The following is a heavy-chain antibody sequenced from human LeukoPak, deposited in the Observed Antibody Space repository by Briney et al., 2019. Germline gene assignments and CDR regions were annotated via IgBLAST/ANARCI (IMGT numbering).Heavy chain of an antibody. CDR1: GFTFSSYA. J-gene: IGHJ6*02. CDR2: ILYGGSNK. D-gene: IGHD6-13*01. Sequence: GGSLRLSCAASGFTFSSYAMLWVRQARGKGLEWVAVILYGGSNKYSADSVKGRFTITRDNAKNTLYLQMNSLRGQDTALQYCARVTIAAAYYYYGMDVWGQGTTVTVSS. CDR3: ARVTIAAAYYYYGMDV. V-gene: IGHV3-30-3*01.